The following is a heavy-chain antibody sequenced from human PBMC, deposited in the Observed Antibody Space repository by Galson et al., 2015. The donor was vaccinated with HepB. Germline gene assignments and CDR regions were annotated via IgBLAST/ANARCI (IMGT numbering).Heavy chain of an antibody. Sequence: SVKVSCKVSGHTIAQLAIHWVRQSPTRGLEWMGGFDPEDGETVYAQNFQGRVTMTEDTPTDTAYMELSSLTSEDTAVYYCAILVQDNSGHDYDAWFDPWGQGTLVTVSS. D-gene: IGHD6-19*01. J-gene: IGHJ5*02. CDR2: FDPEDGET. CDR3: AILVQDNSGHDYDAWFDP. V-gene: IGHV1-24*01. CDR1: GHTIAQLA.